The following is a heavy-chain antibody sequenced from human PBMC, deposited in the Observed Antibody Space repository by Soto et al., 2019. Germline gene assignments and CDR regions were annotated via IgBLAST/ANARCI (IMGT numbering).Heavy chain of an antibody. CDR1: GFTFSGYW. D-gene: IGHD7-27*01. CDR2: IKQDGSEK. V-gene: IGHV3-7*01. Sequence: GGSLRLSCAASGFTFSGYWMSWVRQVPGKGLEWVSNIKQDGSEKYYVDSVKGRFTISRDNAKNSLYLQMNSLSAEDTAVYYCARDGDLLDYWGQGTMVTVSS. J-gene: IGHJ4*02. CDR3: ARDGDLLDY.